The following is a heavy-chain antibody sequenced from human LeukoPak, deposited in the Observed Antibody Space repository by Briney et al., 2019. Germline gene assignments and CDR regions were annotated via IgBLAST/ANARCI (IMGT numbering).Heavy chain of an antibody. J-gene: IGHJ6*02. CDR3: ARVPVPGGNPEYYYGMDV. CDR1: GGSISSYY. D-gene: IGHD2-15*01. V-gene: IGHV4-4*07. CDR2: IYTSGST. Sequence: SETLSLTCTVSGGSISSYYWSWIRQPAGKGLEWIGRIYTSGSTNYNPSLKSRVTMSVDTSKNQFSLKLSSVTAADTAVYYCARVPVPGGNPEYYYGMDVWGQGTTVTVSS.